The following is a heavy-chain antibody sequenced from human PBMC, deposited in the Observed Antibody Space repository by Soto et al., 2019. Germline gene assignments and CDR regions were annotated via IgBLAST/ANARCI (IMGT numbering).Heavy chain of an antibody. CDR1: GGSFSGYY. CDR2: INHSGST. V-gene: IGHV4-34*01. J-gene: IGHJ4*02. CDR3: ARGWGKLFDS. Sequence: QVQLQQWGAGLLKPSETLSLTCAVYGGSFSGYYWNWIRQPPGKGLEWIGEINHSGSTNYNPSLKSRVTISVDTSKNQFSLKLSSVTAADTAVYYCARGWGKLFDSWGQGALVTVSS. D-gene: IGHD7-27*01.